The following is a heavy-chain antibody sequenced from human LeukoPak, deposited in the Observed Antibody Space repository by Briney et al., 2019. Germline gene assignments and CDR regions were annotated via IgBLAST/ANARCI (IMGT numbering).Heavy chain of an antibody. CDR2: IDWDDDK. J-gene: IGHJ4*02. V-gene: IGHV2-70*04. CDR1: GFSLSTSGMR. CDR3: ARITSYCGGDCYVD. D-gene: IGHD2-21*02. Sequence: SGPALVKPTQTLTLTCTFSGFSLSTSGMRVSWIRQPPGKALEWLARIDWDDDKFYGTSLKTRLTISKDTSKNHVVLTMTNMDPVDTGTYYCARITSYCGGDCYVDWGQGTLVTVSS.